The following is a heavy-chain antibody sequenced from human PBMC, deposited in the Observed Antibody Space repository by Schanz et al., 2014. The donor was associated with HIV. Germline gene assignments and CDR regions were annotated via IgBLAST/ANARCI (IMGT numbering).Heavy chain of an antibody. CDR3: ARAAFSSEYYYGMDV. CDR1: GGTFSIYA. V-gene: IGHV1-69*01. CDR2: IIPIFGTA. D-gene: IGHD3-3*02. J-gene: IGHJ6*02. Sequence: QVQLVQSGAEVKKPGSSVTVSCKASGGTFSIYAISWVRQAPGQGLEWMGGIIPIFGTANYAQKFQGRVTRRSDVSGCKDYMELSSLRSADTRVYFCARAAFSSEYYYGMDVPPPLTPVTVSS.